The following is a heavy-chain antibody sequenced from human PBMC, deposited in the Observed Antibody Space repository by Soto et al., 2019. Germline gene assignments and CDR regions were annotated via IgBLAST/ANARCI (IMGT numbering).Heavy chain of an antibody. V-gene: IGHV3-30*18. Sequence: QVQLVESGGGVVQPGRSLRLSCAASGFTFSSYGMHWVRQAPGKGLEWVAVISYDGSNKYYADSVKGRFTISRDNSKNTLYLQMNSLRAEDTAVYYCAKDVRDPTGGWYPHFDYWGQGTLVTVSS. CDR1: GFTFSSYG. CDR2: ISYDGSNK. CDR3: AKDVRDPTGGWYPHFDY. J-gene: IGHJ4*02. D-gene: IGHD6-19*01.